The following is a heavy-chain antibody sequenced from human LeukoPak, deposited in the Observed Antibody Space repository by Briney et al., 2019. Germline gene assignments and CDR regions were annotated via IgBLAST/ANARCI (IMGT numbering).Heavy chain of an antibody. Sequence: PGGSLRLSCAASGFTFSRYAMHWVRQTPGKGLEWVAIISYDGTNKYYADSVKGRFTISRDNSKNTLYLQMNSLRAEDTAVYYCTRPRQGDVDYWGQGTLVTVSS. J-gene: IGHJ4*02. CDR1: GFTFSRYA. CDR3: TRPRQGDVDY. V-gene: IGHV3-30*04. D-gene: IGHD1-26*01. CDR2: ISYDGTNK.